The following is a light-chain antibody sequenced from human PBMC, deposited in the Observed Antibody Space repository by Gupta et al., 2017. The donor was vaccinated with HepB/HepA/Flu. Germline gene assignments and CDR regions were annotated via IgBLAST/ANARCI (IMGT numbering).Light chain of an antibody. V-gene: IGLV2-14*01. Sequence: QSALTQLASVSGSPGQSITISCTGTSSDVGGFVYVSWYQQYPGKAPKFMIYDVSNRPSGVSNRFSGSKSGNTASLTISGLQAEDKADYYCSSYTSGSTLVVFGGGTKLTVL. CDR2: DVS. CDR1: SSDVGGFVY. CDR3: SSYTSGSTLVV. J-gene: IGLJ2*01.